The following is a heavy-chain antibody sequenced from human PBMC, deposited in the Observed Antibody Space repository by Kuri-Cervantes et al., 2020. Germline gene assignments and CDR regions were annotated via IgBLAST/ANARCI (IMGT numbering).Heavy chain of an antibody. CDR2: IYHSENSVNT. CDR3: ARYYGSGPFDS. Sequence: SETLSLTCAVYGGSFSGYYWSWFRQPPGKGLEWIGSIYHSENSVNTYYNPSLMSRVTISEDTSKNQFSLKLSSVTAADTAVYYCARYYGSGPFDSWGQGALVTVSS. V-gene: IGHV4-34*01. D-gene: IGHD3-10*01. CDR1: GGSFSGYY. J-gene: IGHJ4*02.